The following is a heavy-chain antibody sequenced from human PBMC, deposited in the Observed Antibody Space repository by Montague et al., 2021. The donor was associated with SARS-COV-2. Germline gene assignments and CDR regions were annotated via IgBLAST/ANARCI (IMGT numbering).Heavy chain of an antibody. J-gene: IGHJ6*02. CDR3: AIEAGAMVYYYGMDV. CDR2: IYYSGST. CDR1: GGSISSSSYY. V-gene: IGHV4-39*01. D-gene: IGHD5-18*01. Sequence: SETLSLTCTVSGGSISSSSYYWGWIRQPPGKGLEWIGSIYYSGSTYYNPSLKSRVTISVDTSKNQFSLKLSSVTAADTAVYYCAIEAGAMVYYYGMDVWGQGTTVTVSS.